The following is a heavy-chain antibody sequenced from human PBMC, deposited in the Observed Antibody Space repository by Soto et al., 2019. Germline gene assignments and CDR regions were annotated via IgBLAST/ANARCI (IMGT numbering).Heavy chain of an antibody. CDR2: IIPIFGTA. CDR1: GGSFNRHT. Sequence: QVQLVQSGAEVRKPGSSVRVYCKASGGSFNRHTISWVRQAPGQGLEWMGGIIPIFGTANHAQKFQGRVTIIADESTSTVYMELSSLRSDDTAIYYCARGWGHDSTDYYYADWGQGTVFIVSS. V-gene: IGHV1-69*01. J-gene: IGHJ1*01. D-gene: IGHD3-22*01. CDR3: ARGWGHDSTDYYYAD.